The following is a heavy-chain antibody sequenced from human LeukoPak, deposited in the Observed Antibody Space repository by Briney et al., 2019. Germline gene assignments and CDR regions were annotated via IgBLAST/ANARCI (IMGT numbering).Heavy chain of an antibody. CDR1: GFTFSSYS. J-gene: IGHJ6*02. CDR3: ARESPHYGMDV. Sequence: GGSLRLSCAASGFTFSSYSMNWVRQAPGKGLEWVSYISSSSSTIYYADSVKGRFTISRDNAKNSLYLQMNSLRAEDTAVYYCARESPHYGMDVWGQGTTVTVSS. CDR2: ISSSSSTI. V-gene: IGHV3-48*01.